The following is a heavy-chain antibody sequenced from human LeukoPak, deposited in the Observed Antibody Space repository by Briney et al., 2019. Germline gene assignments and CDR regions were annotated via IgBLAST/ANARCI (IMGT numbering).Heavy chain of an antibody. Sequence: GGSLRLSCAASGFTFSSCSMNWVRQAPGKGLEWVSSISSSSSYIYYADSVKGRFTISRDNAKNSLYLQMNSLRAEDTAVYYCARDHDEVAIYYYYGMDVWGQGTTVTVSS. J-gene: IGHJ6*02. CDR1: GFTFSSCS. CDR2: ISSSSSYI. V-gene: IGHV3-21*01. CDR3: ARDHDEVAIYYYYGMDV. D-gene: IGHD2-15*01.